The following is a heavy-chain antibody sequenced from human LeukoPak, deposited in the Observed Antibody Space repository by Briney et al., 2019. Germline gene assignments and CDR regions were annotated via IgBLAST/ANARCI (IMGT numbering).Heavy chain of an antibody. D-gene: IGHD1-26*01. Sequence: PGGSLRLSCVASGFTFNNYAMTWVRQAPGKGLEWVSYISSSGRTIYHADSVKGRFTISRDNAKNSLYLQMNSLRAEDTAVYYCAREDASSLDYWGQGTLVTVSS. CDR3: AREDASSLDY. J-gene: IGHJ4*02. V-gene: IGHV3-48*03. CDR2: ISSSGRTI. CDR1: GFTFNNYA.